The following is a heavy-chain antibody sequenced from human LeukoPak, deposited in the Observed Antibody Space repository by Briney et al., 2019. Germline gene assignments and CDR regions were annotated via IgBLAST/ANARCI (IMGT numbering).Heavy chain of an antibody. Sequence: PSETLSLTCAVYGGSFSGYYWSWIRQPPGKGLEWIGEINHSGSTNYNPSLTSRVTISVDTSKNQFSLKLSSVTAADTAVYYRARGLYSYGYDLRYWGQGTLVTVSS. CDR3: ARGLYSYGYDLRY. J-gene: IGHJ4*02. V-gene: IGHV4-34*01. D-gene: IGHD5-18*01. CDR2: INHSGST. CDR1: GGSFSGYY.